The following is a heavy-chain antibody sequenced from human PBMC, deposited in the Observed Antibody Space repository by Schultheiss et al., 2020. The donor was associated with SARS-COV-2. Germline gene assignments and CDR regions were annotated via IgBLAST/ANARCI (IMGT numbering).Heavy chain of an antibody. V-gene: IGHV1-46*01. CDR2: INPSGGST. CDR3: ARDGNYDPRNYYDYFGMDV. Sequence: GGSLRLSCKASGGTFTSYDINWVRQATGQGLEWMGIINPSGGSTSYAQKFQGRVTMTTDTSTSTAYMELRSLTSDDTAMYYCARDGNYDPRNYYDYFGMDVWGQGTTVTVSS. CDR1: GGTFTSYD. J-gene: IGHJ6*02. D-gene: IGHD3-3*01.